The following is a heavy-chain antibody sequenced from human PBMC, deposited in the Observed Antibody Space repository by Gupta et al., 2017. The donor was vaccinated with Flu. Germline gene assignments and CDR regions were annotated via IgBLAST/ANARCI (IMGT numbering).Heavy chain of an antibody. CDR2: IKEDGTVK. J-gene: IGHJ4*02. CDR3: ARDGGWLKFDY. D-gene: IGHD6-19*01. V-gene: IGHV3-7*01. Sequence: WVVQAPGKGLEWVANIKEDGTVKNYVYSVKGRFTISRDNSRNSLYLQMNSLGVDDTAGYYCARDGGWLKFDYWGAGSLVTVSS.